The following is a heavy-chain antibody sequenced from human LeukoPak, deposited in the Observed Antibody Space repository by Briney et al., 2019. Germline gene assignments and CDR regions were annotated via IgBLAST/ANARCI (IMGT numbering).Heavy chain of an antibody. J-gene: IGHJ4*02. CDR3: ARTSYYYDSSGYYLPDY. CDR2: IDWDDDK. D-gene: IGHD3-22*01. CDR1: GFSLSTSGMC. Sequence: SGPALVKPTQTLTLTCTFSGFSLSTSGMCVSWICQPPGKALEWLALIDWDDDKYYSTSLKTRLTISKDTSKNQVVLTMTNMDPVDTATYYCARTSYYYDSSGYYLPDYWGQGTLVTVSS. V-gene: IGHV2-70*01.